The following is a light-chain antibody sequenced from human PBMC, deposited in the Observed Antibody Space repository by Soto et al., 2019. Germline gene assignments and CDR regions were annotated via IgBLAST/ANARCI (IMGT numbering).Light chain of an antibody. CDR2: GAS. V-gene: IGKV3-15*01. CDR3: QPYNNWPRT. CDR1: QSISGN. Sequence: EIVMTQSPATLSVSPGERATLSCRASQSISGNLAWYQQKPGQAPRLLIFGASTRATGIPARFSGIGSGTEFTLTISSLQSEDFAVYYCQPYNNWPRTFGQGTKVEIK. J-gene: IGKJ1*01.